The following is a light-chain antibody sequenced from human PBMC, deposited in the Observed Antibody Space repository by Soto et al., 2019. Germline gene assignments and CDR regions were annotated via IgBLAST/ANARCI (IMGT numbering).Light chain of an antibody. Sequence: DIVLTQSPGTLSLSPGESATLSCRASQSVDSTYITWYQQKPGQAPRLLIYGTSGRATGIPDRFSGSGSGTDFTLTISRLEPEDFAVYYCQQYGSSSWTFGQGTKVDI. CDR1: QSVDSTY. CDR3: QQYGSSSWT. CDR2: GTS. J-gene: IGKJ1*01. V-gene: IGKV3-20*01.